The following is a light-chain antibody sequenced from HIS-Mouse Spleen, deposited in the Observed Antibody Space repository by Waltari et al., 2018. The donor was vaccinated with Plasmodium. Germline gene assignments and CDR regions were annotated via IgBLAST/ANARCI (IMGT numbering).Light chain of an antibody. Sequence: SYELPQPPSVSVSPGQTARIPCSGDALPKQYAYWYHQKPGQAPVLVIYKDSGRPSGIPERFSGSSSGTTVTLTISGVQAEDEADYYCQSADSSGTPNWVFGGGTKLTVL. CDR2: KDS. CDR3: QSADSSGTPNWV. V-gene: IGLV3-25*03. CDR1: ALPKQY. J-gene: IGLJ3*02.